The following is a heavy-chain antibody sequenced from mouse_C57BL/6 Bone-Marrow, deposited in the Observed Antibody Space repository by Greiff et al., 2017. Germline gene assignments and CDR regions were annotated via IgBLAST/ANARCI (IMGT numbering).Heavy chain of an antibody. Sequence: VQLQQSGAELARPGASVKLSCKASGYPFTSYGISWVKQRTGQGLEWIGEIYPRSGNTYYNEKFKGNATLTADKSSSTAYMELRSLTSEDSAVYFCARSDYGAWFAYWGQGTLVTVSA. J-gene: IGHJ3*01. CDR1: GYPFTSYG. V-gene: IGHV1-81*01. CDR2: IYPRSGNT. D-gene: IGHD1-1*01. CDR3: ARSDYGAWFAY.